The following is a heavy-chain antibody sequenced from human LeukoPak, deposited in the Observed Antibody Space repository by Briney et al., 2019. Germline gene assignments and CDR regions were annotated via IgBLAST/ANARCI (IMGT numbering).Heavy chain of an antibody. V-gene: IGHV3-66*01. Sequence: GGSLILSCAASGFTVSSNYMSWVRQAPGKGLEWVSVIYSGGSTYYADSVKGRFTISRDNSKNTLYLQMNSLRAEDTAVYYCARAVHYYDSLGAAFDLWGQGTMVTVSS. D-gene: IGHD3-22*01. CDR1: GFTVSSNY. CDR3: ARAVHYYDSLGAAFDL. CDR2: IYSGGST. J-gene: IGHJ3*01.